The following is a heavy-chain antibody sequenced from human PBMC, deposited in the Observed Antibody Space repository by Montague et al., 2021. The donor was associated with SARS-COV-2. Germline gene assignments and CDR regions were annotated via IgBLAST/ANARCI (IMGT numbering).Heavy chain of an antibody. Sequence: SETLSLTCTVSGGSISSYYWSWIRQPPGKGLEWIGYIYHSGSTNYNPSLKSRVTISIDTSKNQFSLTLSSVTAADTAVYYCARHALGYFNWSNESYFDYWGQGTLVTVSS. V-gene: IGHV4-59*08. CDR2: IYHSGST. D-gene: IGHD3-9*01. CDR1: GGSISSYY. J-gene: IGHJ4*02. CDR3: ARHALGYFNWSNESYFDY.